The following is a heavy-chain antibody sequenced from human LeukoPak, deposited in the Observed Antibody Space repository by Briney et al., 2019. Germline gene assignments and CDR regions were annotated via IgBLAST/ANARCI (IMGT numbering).Heavy chain of an antibody. CDR1: GFTFSSYG. CDR2: ISYDGSNK. CDR3: AKRRVSSWYIDY. J-gene: IGHJ4*02. V-gene: IGHV3-30*18. D-gene: IGHD6-13*01. Sequence: GGSLRLSCAASGFTFSSYGMHWVRQAPGKGLEWVAVISYDGSNKYYADSVKGRFTISRDNSKNTLYLQMNSPRAEDTAVYYCAKRRVSSWYIDYWGQGTLVTVSS.